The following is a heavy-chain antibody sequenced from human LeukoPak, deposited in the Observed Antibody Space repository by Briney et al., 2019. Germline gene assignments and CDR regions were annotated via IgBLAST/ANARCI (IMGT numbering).Heavy chain of an antibody. Sequence: GGSLRLSCAASGFTFSSYAMHWVRQAPGKGLEWVAVISYDGSNKYYADSVRGRFTISRDNSKNTLYLQMNSLRAEDTAVYYCARDRGYCSGGSCYYFDYWGQGTPVTVSS. CDR1: GFTFSSYA. CDR2: ISYDGSNK. D-gene: IGHD2-15*01. CDR3: ARDRGYCSGGSCYYFDY. V-gene: IGHV3-30*04. J-gene: IGHJ4*02.